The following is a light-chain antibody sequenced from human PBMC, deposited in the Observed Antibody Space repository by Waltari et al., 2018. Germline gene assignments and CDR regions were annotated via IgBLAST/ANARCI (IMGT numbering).Light chain of an antibody. CDR2: DVF. J-gene: IGKJ5*01. CDR1: HSVDTS. CDR3: QQRRDWPIT. V-gene: IGKV3-11*01. Sequence: EIVLTQSPATLSLSPGYRATLSCRASHSVDTSLAWYQQKLGQAPRLLIYDVFYRATGIPARFSGRGSGTDFTLTISSLEPEDFALYFCQQRRDWPITFGQGTRLEIK.